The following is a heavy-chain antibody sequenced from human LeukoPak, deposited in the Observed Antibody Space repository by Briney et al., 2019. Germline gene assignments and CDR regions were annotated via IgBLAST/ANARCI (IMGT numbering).Heavy chain of an antibody. Sequence: SETLSLTCTVSGGSISSGDYYWSWIRQPPGKGLEWIGYIYYSGSTYYNPSPKSRVTISVDTSKNQFSLKLSSVTAADTAVYYCARNGDYGGNSDYWGQGTLVTVSS. V-gene: IGHV4-30-4*01. CDR2: IYYSGST. D-gene: IGHD4-23*01. CDR1: GGSISSGDYY. J-gene: IGHJ4*02. CDR3: ARNGDYGGNSDY.